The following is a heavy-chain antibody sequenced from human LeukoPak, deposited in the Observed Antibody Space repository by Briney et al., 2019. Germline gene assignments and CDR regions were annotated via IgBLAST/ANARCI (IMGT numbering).Heavy chain of an antibody. V-gene: IGHV3-30-3*01. J-gene: IGHJ4*02. CDR2: ISYDGNNK. Sequence: GGSLRLSCAASGFTFSSYAMHWVRQAPGKGLEWVAVISYDGNNKYYSDSVKGRFTISRDNSKNTLYLQINSLRPEDTAVYYCARSPLSYSSGLYFFDYWGQGTLVTVSS. CDR1: GFTFSSYA. D-gene: IGHD6-19*01. CDR3: ARSPLSYSSGLYFFDY.